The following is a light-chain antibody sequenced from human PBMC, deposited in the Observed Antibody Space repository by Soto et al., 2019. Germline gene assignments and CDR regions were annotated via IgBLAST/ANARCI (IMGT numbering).Light chain of an antibody. CDR1: QSVSSN. CDR3: QQYNNWPPST. J-gene: IGKJ2*01. Sequence: EIVMTQSPATLSVSPGERATLSCRASQSVSSNLDWYQQKPGQAPRLLIYGASTRATGIPARFSGSGSGTEFTLTISSLPSEDFAVYYCQQYNNWPPSTFGQGTKLEIK. V-gene: IGKV3-15*01. CDR2: GAS.